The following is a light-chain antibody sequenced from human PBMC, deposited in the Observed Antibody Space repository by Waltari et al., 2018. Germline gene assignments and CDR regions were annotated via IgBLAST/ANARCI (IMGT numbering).Light chain of an antibody. J-gene: IGLJ2*01. V-gene: IGLV2-23*02. CDR2: DVS. CDR3: FSYAGSNSFA. CDR1: SNAIGSYNF. Sequence: QSALTQPASVSGSPGQSLTVSSIGTSNAIGSYNFVSWFQQHPGRAPKLMIYDVSERPLGVSNRFSGSKSGNTASLTISGLQAEDEADYYCFSYAGSNSFAFGGGTRVTVL.